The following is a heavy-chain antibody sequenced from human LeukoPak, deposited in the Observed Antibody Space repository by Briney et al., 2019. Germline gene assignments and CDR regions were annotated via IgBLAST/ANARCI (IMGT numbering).Heavy chain of an antibody. J-gene: IGHJ4*02. CDR1: GFTFSSYP. CDR2: ISTSGGGT. Sequence: PGGSLRLSCAATGFTFSSYPLSWVRQAPGKGLEWVSAISTSGGGTYFTDSVKGRFTISRDNSKNTLYLQMNSLIAEDTAVYYCARDDGFSCYSYWGRGTLVTVSS. V-gene: IGHV3-23*01. CDR3: ARDDGFSCYSY. D-gene: IGHD3/OR15-3a*01.